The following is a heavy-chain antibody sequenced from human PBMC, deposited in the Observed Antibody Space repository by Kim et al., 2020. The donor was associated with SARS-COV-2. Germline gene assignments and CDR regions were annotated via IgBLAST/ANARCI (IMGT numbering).Heavy chain of an antibody. CDR2: ISYDGSNK. CDR3: AKDQRWLQSHYFDY. Sequence: GGSLRLSCAASGFTFSSYGMHWVRQAPGKGLEWVAVISYDGSNKYYADSVKGRFTISRDNSKNTLYLQMNSLRAEDTAVYYCAKDQRWLQSHYFDYWGQGTLVTVSS. V-gene: IGHV3-30*18. J-gene: IGHJ4*02. CDR1: GFTFSSYG. D-gene: IGHD5-12*01.